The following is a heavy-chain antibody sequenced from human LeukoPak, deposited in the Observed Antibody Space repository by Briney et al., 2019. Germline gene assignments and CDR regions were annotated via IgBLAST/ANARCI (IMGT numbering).Heavy chain of an antibody. V-gene: IGHV1-18*01. CDR1: GYTFTSYG. CDR2: ISAYNGNT. CDR3: ATRVPYYYDSSGVAFDI. Sequence: ASVKVSCKASGYTFTSYGISWVRQAPGQGLEWMGWISAYNGNTNYAQKLQGRVTMTTDTSTSTAYMELRSLRSDDTAVYYCATRVPYYYDSSGVAFDIWGQGTMVTVSS. D-gene: IGHD3-22*01. J-gene: IGHJ3*02.